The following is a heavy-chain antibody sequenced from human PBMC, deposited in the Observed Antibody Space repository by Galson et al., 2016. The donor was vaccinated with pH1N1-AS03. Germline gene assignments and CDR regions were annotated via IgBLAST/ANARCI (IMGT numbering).Heavy chain of an antibody. V-gene: IGHV1-8*03. CDR2: MNPDSGNK. J-gene: IGHJ5*02. D-gene: IGHD2-15*01. CDR3: ARGVVDCSGPACSGTLRFDP. CDR1: GYTFTTYD. Sequence: SVKVSCKASGYTFTTYDINWVRQAPGQGLEWMGWMNPDSGNKGYAPSFQGRVTITRDISISTAYMELRSLRSEDTAVYYCARGVVDCSGPACSGTLRFDPWGQGTLVTVSS.